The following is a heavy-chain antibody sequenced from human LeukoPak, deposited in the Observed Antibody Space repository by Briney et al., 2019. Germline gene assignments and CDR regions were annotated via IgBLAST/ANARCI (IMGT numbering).Heavy chain of an antibody. Sequence: GGSLRLSCAASGFTFSNYWMSWVRQAPGKGPEWMGIIYPGDSNIRYSPSFQGQVTISADKSISTAYLQWSSLEASDTAMYYCARFNARQLERGDFWGQGTLVTVSS. CDR2: IYPGDSNI. CDR1: GFTFSNYW. J-gene: IGHJ4*02. CDR3: ARFNARQLERGDF. V-gene: IGHV5-51*01. D-gene: IGHD3-3*01.